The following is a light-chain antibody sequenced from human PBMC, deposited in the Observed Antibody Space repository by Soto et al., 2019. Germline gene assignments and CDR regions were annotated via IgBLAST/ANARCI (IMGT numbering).Light chain of an antibody. CDR1: RSNIGTKT. CDR2: ANN. Sequence: QSVLIQPPSVSGTPGQRVTITCSGSRSNIGTKTVNWYQKLPGSAPKLLIYANNNRPSGVPDRFSGSKSGTSVSLAITGLQAEDEADYYCQSYDSSLSGYVFGTGTKVTVL. J-gene: IGLJ1*01. V-gene: IGLV1-40*01. CDR3: QSYDSSLSGYV.